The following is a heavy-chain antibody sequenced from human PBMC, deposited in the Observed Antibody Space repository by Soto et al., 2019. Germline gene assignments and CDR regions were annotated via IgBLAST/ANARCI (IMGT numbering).Heavy chain of an antibody. CDR1: GFTFDSFA. V-gene: IGHV3-23*01. Sequence: DVQLLESGGDLVQPGGSLRLSCAASGFTFDSFAMNWVRQAPGTGLEWVSGIRGSGTTPYYADSVKGRFIISRDNSRSTLYLHINSLRPDDTAIYFCARRMVYGGDSFDSWGQGTLVTVSS. J-gene: IGHJ4*02. CDR3: ARRMVYGGDSFDS. CDR2: IRGSGTTP. D-gene: IGHD2-21*02.